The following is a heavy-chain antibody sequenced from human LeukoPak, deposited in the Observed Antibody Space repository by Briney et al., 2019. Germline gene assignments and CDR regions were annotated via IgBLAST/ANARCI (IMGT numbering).Heavy chain of an antibody. Sequence: PGGSLRLSCAASGFTFNSYAMSWVRQAPGKGLEWVSAISGGGGSTYYADSVKGRFTISRDNSKNTLYLQMNSLRAEDTAVYYCAKPSSRGGHYWGQGTLVTVSS. CDR2: ISGGGGST. D-gene: IGHD2-15*01. CDR3: AKPSSRGGHY. CDR1: GFTFNSYA. V-gene: IGHV3-23*01. J-gene: IGHJ4*02.